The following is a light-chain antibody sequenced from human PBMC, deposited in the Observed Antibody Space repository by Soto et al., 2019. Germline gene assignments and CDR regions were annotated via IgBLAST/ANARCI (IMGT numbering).Light chain of an antibody. Sequence: QSALTQPRSVSGSPGQSVTISCTGTNSDVGGYNFVSWYQQYPGKVPKLMIYDVSKRSPGVPDRFSGSKSGNTASLTISGLQAEDEADYYCCSYADSFYVFGSGTKVTVL. CDR3: CSYADSFYV. CDR2: DVS. CDR1: NSDVGGYNF. V-gene: IGLV2-11*01. J-gene: IGLJ1*01.